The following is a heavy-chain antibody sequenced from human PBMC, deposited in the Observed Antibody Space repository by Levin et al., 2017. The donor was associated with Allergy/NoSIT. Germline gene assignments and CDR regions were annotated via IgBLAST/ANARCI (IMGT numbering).Heavy chain of an antibody. V-gene: IGHV3-23*01. D-gene: IGHD3-22*01. CDR3: AKDHDSYGYPTFDY. J-gene: IGHJ4*02. Sequence: QPGGSLRLSCAASGFTFSRLAMSWVRQAPGKGLEWVSTISASGTYYADSVKGRFTISRDNSENTLSLQLNSLRAEDTAVYYCAKDHDSYGYPTFDYWGQGTLVTVSS. CDR1: GFTFSRLA. CDR2: ISASGT.